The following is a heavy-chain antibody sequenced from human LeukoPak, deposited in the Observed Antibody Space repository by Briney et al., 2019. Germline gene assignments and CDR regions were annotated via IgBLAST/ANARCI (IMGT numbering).Heavy chain of an antibody. D-gene: IGHD1-26*01. CDR3: ARHPSKSSGSYYGAFDI. V-gene: IGHV4-61*01. Sequence: SETLSLTCTVSGGSVISGSYYWSWIRQPPGKGLEWIGYIYYSGSPNYNPSLKSRVTISVDTSKNQFSLKLSSVTAADTAVYYCARHPSKSSGSYYGAFDIWGQGTMVTVSS. CDR2: IYYSGSP. J-gene: IGHJ3*02. CDR1: GGSVISGSYY.